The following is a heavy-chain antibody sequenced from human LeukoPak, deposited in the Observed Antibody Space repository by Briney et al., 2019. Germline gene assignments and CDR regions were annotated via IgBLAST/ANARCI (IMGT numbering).Heavy chain of an antibody. Sequence: ASVKVSCKASRYTFTSYYMHWVRQAPGQGLEWMGIINPSGGSTSYAQKFQGRVTMTRDTSTSTVYMELSSLRSEDTAVYYCARVKNTAMVYYYYYYMDVWGKGTTVTVSS. CDR1: RYTFTSYY. J-gene: IGHJ6*03. D-gene: IGHD5-18*01. V-gene: IGHV1-46*01. CDR3: ARVKNTAMVYYYYYYMDV. CDR2: INPSGGST.